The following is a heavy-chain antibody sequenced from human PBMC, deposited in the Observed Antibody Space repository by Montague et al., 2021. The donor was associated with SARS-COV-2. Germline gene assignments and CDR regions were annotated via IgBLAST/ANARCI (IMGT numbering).Heavy chain of an antibody. V-gene: IGHV4-59*01. D-gene: IGHD5-12*01. CDR1: GDSINNYY. CDR3: ARGGGYSGYALAY. Sequence: SETLSLTCTVSGDSINNYYWSWIRQSPGKGLEYIGYIYYSGGANXXPSRGTNYNPSFESRVAISLDTSKNQFSLNLSSVTTADTAVYYCARGGGYSGYALAYWGQGTLVTVSS. J-gene: IGHJ4*02. CDR2: IYYSGGANXXPSRGT.